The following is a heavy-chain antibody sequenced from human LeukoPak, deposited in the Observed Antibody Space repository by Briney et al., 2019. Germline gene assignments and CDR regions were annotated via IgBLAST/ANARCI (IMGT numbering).Heavy chain of an antibody. V-gene: IGHV1-3*01. CDR2: INAGNGNT. D-gene: IGHD1-26*01. J-gene: IGHJ4*02. Sequence: ASVTVSCKASGYTFTSYAMHWVRQAPGQRLEWMGWINAGNGNTKYSQNFQGRVTFISNTSATTAFMELSSLRSEDAAVYYCARDSGSGNNDYWGQGTLVTVSS. CDR1: GYTFTSYA. CDR3: ARDSGSGNNDY.